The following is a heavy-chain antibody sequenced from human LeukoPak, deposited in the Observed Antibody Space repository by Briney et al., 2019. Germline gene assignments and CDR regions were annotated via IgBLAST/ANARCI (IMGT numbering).Heavy chain of an antibody. CDR2: IKSKTDGGTT. Sequence: AGSLRRYCAASGFTFSNAWMSWVRQAPGRGLKGVGRIKSKTDGGTTDYAAPVKGRFTISRDDSKNTLYLQMNSLKTEDTAVYYCTTDPNTAMVAYYFDYWGQGTLVTVSS. CDR1: GFTFSNAW. V-gene: IGHV3-15*01. J-gene: IGHJ4*02. D-gene: IGHD5-18*01. CDR3: TTDPNTAMVAYYFDY.